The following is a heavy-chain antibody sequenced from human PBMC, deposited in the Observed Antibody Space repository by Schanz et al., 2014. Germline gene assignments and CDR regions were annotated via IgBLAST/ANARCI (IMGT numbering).Heavy chain of an antibody. J-gene: IGHJ4*02. D-gene: IGHD6-19*01. CDR2: ISSTSRAT. Sequence: EVQLLESGGRLVQPGGSLRLSCTVSGFTFTNLGMHWVRRAPGKGLEWISYISSTSRATYYADSVKGRFTISRDNAKNSLFLQMNNLRAEDTAVYYCASPPISVAGRLADYWGQGILXAVSS. CDR3: ASPPISVAGRLADY. CDR1: GFTFTNLG. V-gene: IGHV3-48*01.